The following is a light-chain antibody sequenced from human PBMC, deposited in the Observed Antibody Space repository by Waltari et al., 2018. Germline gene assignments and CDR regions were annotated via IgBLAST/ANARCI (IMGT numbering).Light chain of an antibody. J-gene: IGKJ2*03. CDR3: QQYASYSGS. Sequence: DIQMTQSPSTLSASVGDRVTIPCRASQGFGRWLAWYQQKPGQAPKLLIYDISTLEGGFPSRFSGSGSGTEFTLTISNLQPDDFAAYFCQQYASYSGSFGQGTRLEIK. CDR2: DIS. CDR1: QGFGRW. V-gene: IGKV1-5*01.